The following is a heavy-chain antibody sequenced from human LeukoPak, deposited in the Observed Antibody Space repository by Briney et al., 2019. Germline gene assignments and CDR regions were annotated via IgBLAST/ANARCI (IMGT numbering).Heavy chain of an antibody. V-gene: IGHV4-59*08. D-gene: IGHD6-13*01. Sequence: SETLSLTCTVSGGSIRSYYWNWIRQPPGKGLEWIGYIYYSGSTNYNPSLKSRVTISVDTSKNQFSLKLSSVTAADTAVYYCARHGSSWSYYFDYWGQGTLVTVSS. CDR1: GGSIRSYY. CDR3: ARHGSSWSYYFDY. J-gene: IGHJ4*02. CDR2: IYYSGST.